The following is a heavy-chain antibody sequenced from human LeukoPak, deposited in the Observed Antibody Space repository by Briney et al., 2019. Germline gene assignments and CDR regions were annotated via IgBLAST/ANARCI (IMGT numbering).Heavy chain of an antibody. Sequence: ASVKVSCKASGYTFTGYYMHWVRQAPGQGLEWMGWINPNSCGTNYAQKFQGRVTMTRDTSTSTAYIELSRLRSDATAVYSRASTRGGGSGSYFYWGQGTLVTVSS. CDR2: INPNSCGT. CDR3: ASTRGGGSGSYFY. J-gene: IGHJ4*02. CDR1: GYTFTGYY. D-gene: IGHD3-10*01. V-gene: IGHV1-2*02.